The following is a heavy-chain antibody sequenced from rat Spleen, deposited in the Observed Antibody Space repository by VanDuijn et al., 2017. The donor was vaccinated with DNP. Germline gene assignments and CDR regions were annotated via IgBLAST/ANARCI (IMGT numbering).Heavy chain of an antibody. V-gene: IGHV5-20*01. CDR2: ISYDGGST. Sequence: EVRLVESGGGFVQPGRSLRLSCVASGFPFSDYYMAWVRQAPTKGLEWVASISYDGGSTYHRDSVKGRFTISRDNAKSSLYLQMDSLRSEDTATYYCTTGLYWGQGVMVTVSS. CDR1: GFPFSDYY. J-gene: IGHJ2*01. CDR3: TTGLY.